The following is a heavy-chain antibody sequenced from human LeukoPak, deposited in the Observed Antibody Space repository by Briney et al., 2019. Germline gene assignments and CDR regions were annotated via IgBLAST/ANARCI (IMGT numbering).Heavy chain of an antibody. V-gene: IGHV1-18*01. J-gene: IGHJ6*03. CDR2: ISAYNGNT. CDR3: ARDSSSYYYYYMDV. CDR1: GYTFTSYG. Sequence: ASVKVSCKASGYTFTSYGISWVRRAPGQGLEWMGWISAYNGNTNYAQKLQGRVTMTTDTSTSTAYMELRSLRSDDTAVYYCARDSSSYYYYYMDVWGKGTTVTVSS. D-gene: IGHD6-6*01.